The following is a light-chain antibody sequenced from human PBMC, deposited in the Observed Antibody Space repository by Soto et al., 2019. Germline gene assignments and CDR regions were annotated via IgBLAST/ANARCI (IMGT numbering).Light chain of an antibody. CDR2: DAS. CDR1: QNIATY. CDR3: QQYYSYPLT. V-gene: IGKV1-8*01. Sequence: RLTQSPSSLSAATGDRVTITCRASQNIATYLAWYQQKPGKAPKLLINDASTLQSGVPSRFSGSGSGTDFTLTISSLQSEDSATYYCQQYYSYPLTFDGGTKVDIK. J-gene: IGKJ4*01.